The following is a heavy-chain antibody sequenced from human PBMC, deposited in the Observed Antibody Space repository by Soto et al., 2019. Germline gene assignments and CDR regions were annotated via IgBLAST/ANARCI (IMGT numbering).Heavy chain of an antibody. CDR1: GFTFSSYA. D-gene: IGHD1-26*01. J-gene: IGHJ4*02. Sequence: VQLLESGGGLVQPGGSLRLSCAAFGFTFSSYAMRWVRQAPVKGLEWVSAISGSGDSTYYADSVKGRFTISRDNSKNTLYLQMNSLRAEDTAVYYCARRGSGSYYDYWGQGTLVTVSS. CDR3: ARRGSGSYYDY. CDR2: ISGSGDST. V-gene: IGHV3-23*01.